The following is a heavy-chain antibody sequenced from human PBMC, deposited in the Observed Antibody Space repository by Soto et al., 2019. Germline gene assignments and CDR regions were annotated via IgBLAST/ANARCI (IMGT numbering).Heavy chain of an antibody. V-gene: IGHV3-33*08. CDR2: IWYDGSNK. CDR1: GFTFNTYG. J-gene: IGHJ6*02. CDR3: ARADCTGAYCYSWPFNYGVDV. Sequence: GGSLRLSCTTSGFTFNTYGMHWVRQAPGKGLEWVAIIWYDGSNKYYADSVKGRFTIFRDNSRNTLYLQMNSLRAEDTALYYCARADCTGAYCYSWPFNYGVDVWGQGTTVTVSS. D-gene: IGHD2-15*01.